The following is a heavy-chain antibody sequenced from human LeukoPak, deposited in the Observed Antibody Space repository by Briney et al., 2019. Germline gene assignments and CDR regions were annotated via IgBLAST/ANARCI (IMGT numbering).Heavy chain of an antibody. V-gene: IGHV1-2*06. J-gene: IGHJ4*02. CDR1: GYTFTGYY. CDR2: INPNSGGT. CDR3: ARGGHYDLWSGYLFDY. D-gene: IGHD3-3*01. Sequence: GASVKVSCKASGYTFTGYYMHWVRQAPGQGLEWMGRINPNSGGTNYAQKFQGRVTMTRDTSISTAYMELSRLRSDDTAVYYCARGGHYDLWSGYLFDYWGQGTLVTVSS.